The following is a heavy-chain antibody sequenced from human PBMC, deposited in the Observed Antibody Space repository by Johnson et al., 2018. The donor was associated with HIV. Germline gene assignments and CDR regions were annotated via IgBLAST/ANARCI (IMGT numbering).Heavy chain of an antibody. CDR2: INWNGGSK. CDR1: GFTFDDYG. V-gene: IGHV3-20*04. J-gene: IGHJ3*02. CDR3: AREGGYCSGGSCVNAFDI. Sequence: MLLVESGGGVVRPGGSLRLSCAASGFTFDDYGMSWVRQAPGKGLEWVSGINWNGGSKGYADSVKGRLTISRDNAKNSLYLQMNSLRAEDTALYYCAREGGYCSGGSCVNAFDIWGQGTMVTVSS. D-gene: IGHD2-15*01.